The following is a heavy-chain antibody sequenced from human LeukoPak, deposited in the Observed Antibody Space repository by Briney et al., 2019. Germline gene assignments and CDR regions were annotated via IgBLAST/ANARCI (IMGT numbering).Heavy chain of an antibody. CDR1: GYTFTGYY. V-gene: IGHV1-2*02. Sequence: GASVKVSCKASGYTFTGYYMHWMRQAPGQGLEWMGWINPNSGGSNYAQTFQGRVTMTRDTSISTAYMELSRLRSDDTAVYYCAREGIAARPFDYWGQGTLVTVSS. D-gene: IGHD6-6*01. CDR3: AREGIAARPFDY. J-gene: IGHJ4*02. CDR2: INPNSGGS.